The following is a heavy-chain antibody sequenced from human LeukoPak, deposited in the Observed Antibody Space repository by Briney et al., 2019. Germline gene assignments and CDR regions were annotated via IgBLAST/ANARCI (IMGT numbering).Heavy chain of an antibody. V-gene: IGHV3-30*02. J-gene: IGHJ4*02. Sequence: GGSLRLSCAASGFTFSSYGMHWVRQAPGKGLEWVAFIRYDGSNKYYADSVKGRFTISRDNSKNTLYLQMNSLRAEDTAVYYCARHTVTTKPALDYWGQGTLVTVSS. D-gene: IGHD4-11*01. CDR2: IRYDGSNK. CDR3: ARHTVTTKPALDY. CDR1: GFTFSSYG.